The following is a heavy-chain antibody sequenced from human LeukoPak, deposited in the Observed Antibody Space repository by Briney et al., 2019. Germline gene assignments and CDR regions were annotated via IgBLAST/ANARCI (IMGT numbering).Heavy chain of an antibody. CDR2: INPSGGST. J-gene: IGHJ4*02. Sequence: ASMKVSCKASGYTFTSYYMHWVRQAPGQGLEWMGIINPSGGSTSYAQKFQGRVTMTRDTSTSTVYMELSSLRSEDTAVYYCAREGAHYYDSSGYWMDYWGQGTLVTVSS. CDR3: AREGAHYYDSSGYWMDY. V-gene: IGHV1-46*01. CDR1: GYTFTSYY. D-gene: IGHD3-22*01.